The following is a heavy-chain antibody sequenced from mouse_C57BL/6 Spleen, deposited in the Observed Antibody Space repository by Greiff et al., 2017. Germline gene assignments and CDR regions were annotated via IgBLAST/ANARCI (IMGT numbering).Heavy chain of an antibody. J-gene: IGHJ4*01. CDR2: INPNNGGT. CDR3: ARGRNYYAMDY. V-gene: IGHV1-18*01. Sequence: VQLKESGPELVKPGASVKIPCKASGYTFTDYNMDWVKQSHGKSLEWIGDINPNNGGTIYNQKFKGKATLTVDKSSSTAYMELRSLTSEDTAVYYWARGRNYYAMDYWGQGTSVTVSS. CDR1: GYTFTDYN.